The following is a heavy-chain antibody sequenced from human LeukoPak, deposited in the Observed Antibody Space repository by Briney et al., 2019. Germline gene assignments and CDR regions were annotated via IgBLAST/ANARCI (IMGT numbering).Heavy chain of an antibody. CDR1: VGSISTYY. V-gene: IGHV4-59*01. J-gene: IGHJ4*02. CDR3: ARDAQHTYGRYFAY. D-gene: IGHD1-1*01. Sequence: PETLSLICTVSVGSISTYYGNCIRNSPGEGLECMGFMQYDGSSKYNPSVKGRVTIVLDTSKNQIYLKLRSVTAADTAVYYCARDAQHTYGRYFAYWGQGIPVTVSS. CDR2: MQYDGSS.